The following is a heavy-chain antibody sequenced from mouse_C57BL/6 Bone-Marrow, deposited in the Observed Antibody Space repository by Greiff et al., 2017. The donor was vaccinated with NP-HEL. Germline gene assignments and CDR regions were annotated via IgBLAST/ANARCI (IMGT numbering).Heavy chain of an antibody. CDR3: ARGARRFAY. V-gene: IGHV7-3*01. CDR1: GFTFTDYY. CDR2: IRNKANGYTT. Sequence: EVQLVESGGGLVQPGGSLSLSCAASGFTFTDYYMSWVRQPPGKALEWLGFIRNKANGYTTEYSAFVKGRFTISRDNSQIILYLQMNALRAEDSATYYCARGARRFAYWGQGTLVTVSA. J-gene: IGHJ3*01. D-gene: IGHD2-12*01.